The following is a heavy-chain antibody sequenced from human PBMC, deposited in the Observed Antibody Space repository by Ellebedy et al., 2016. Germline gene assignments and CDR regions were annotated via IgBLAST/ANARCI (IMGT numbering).Heavy chain of an antibody. D-gene: IGHD6-19*01. CDR1: GFTFSSYA. J-gene: IGHJ6*03. CDR2: ISGSGGST. V-gene: IGHV3-23*01. Sequence: GESLKISXAASGFTFSSYAMSWVRQAPGKGLEWVSAISGSGGSTYCADSVKGRFTISRDNSKNTLYLQMNSLRAEDTAVYYCAKGSAAGWSPRGNYYYYMDVWGKGTTVTVSS. CDR3: AKGSAAGWSPRGNYYYYMDV.